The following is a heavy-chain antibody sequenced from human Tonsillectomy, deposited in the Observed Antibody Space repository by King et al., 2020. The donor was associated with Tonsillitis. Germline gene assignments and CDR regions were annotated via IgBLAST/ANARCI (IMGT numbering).Heavy chain of an antibody. D-gene: IGHD6-13*01. J-gene: IGHJ5*02. CDR1: GGSISSYY. Sequence: VQLQESGPGLVKPSETLSLTCTVSGGSISSYYWSWIRQPPGKGLEWIGYIYYSGSTNYNPSLKSRVTISVDTSKNQFSLKLSSVTAADTAVYYCARMRKTAAAGIRWFDPWGQGTLVTVSS. V-gene: IGHV4-59*01. CDR2: IYYSGST. CDR3: ARMRKTAAAGIRWFDP.